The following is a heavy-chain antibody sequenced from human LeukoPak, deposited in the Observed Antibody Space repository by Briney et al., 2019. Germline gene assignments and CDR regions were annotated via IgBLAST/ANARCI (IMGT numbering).Heavy chain of an antibody. CDR3: ATVPDSGSYSEGAY. J-gene: IGHJ4*02. D-gene: IGHD1-26*01. Sequence: ASVKVSCKVSGYTSTDYYMHWVQQAPGKGLEWMGLVDPEDGETIYAEKFQGRVTITADTSTDTAYMELSSLRSEDTAVYYCATVPDSGSYSEGAYWGQGTLVTVSS. CDR2: VDPEDGET. V-gene: IGHV1-69-2*01. CDR1: GYTSTDYY.